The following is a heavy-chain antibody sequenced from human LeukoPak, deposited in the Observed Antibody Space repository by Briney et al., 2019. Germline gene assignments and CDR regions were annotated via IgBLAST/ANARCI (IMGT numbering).Heavy chain of an antibody. D-gene: IGHD6-19*01. CDR2: IYHSGST. J-gene: IGHJ4*02. CDR3: ARDQKGIAVAGTDY. CDR1: GGSISSSNW. V-gene: IGHV4-4*02. Sequence: PSETLSLTCAVSGGSISSSNWWSWVRQPPGKGLEWIGEIYHSGSTYYNPSLKSRVTISVDTSKNQFSLKLSSVTAADTAVYYCARDQKGIAVAGTDYWGQGTLVTVSS.